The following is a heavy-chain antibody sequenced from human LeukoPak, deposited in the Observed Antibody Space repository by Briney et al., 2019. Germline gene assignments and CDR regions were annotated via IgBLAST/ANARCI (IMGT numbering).Heavy chain of an antibody. CDR1: GFTFGDYG. CDR3: ARDPQWLVSPYFDY. D-gene: IGHD6-19*01. CDR2: INWNGGST. J-gene: IGHJ4*02. Sequence: GGSLRLSCAASGFTFGDYGMSWVRQAPGKGLEWVSGINWNGGSTGYADSVKGRFTISRDNAKNSLYLQMNSLRAEDTALYYCARDPQWLVSPYFDYWGQGTLVTVSS. V-gene: IGHV3-20*04.